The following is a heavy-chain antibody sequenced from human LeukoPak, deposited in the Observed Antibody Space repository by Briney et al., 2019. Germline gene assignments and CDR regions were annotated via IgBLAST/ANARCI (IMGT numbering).Heavy chain of an antibody. CDR2: IWYDGSNK. V-gene: IGHV3-33*01. CDR3: ARDRRGYCSGGSCYGSDY. J-gene: IGHJ4*02. Sequence: GGSLRLSCAASGFTFSSYGMHWVRQAPGKGLEWVAVIWYDGSNKYYADSVKGRFTISRDNSKNTLYLQMNSLRAEDTAVYYCARDRRGYCSGGSCYGSDYWGQGTLVTVSS. CDR1: GFTFSSYG. D-gene: IGHD2-15*01.